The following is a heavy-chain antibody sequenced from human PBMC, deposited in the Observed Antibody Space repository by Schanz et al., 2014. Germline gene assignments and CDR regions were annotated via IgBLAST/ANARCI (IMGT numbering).Heavy chain of an antibody. Sequence: LVESGGGVVQPGRSLRLSCAASGFTFSSYGMHWVRQVPGKGLEWVAVVCYDGSKKYYADSVKGRFTTSRDNSKTTMYLKMNSLRAEDTAVYYCVKDLQRELLRDDHYYGMEVWGQGTTVTVSS. CDR1: GFTFSSYG. CDR3: VKDLQRELLRDDHYYGMEV. J-gene: IGHJ6*02. V-gene: IGHV3-33*06. D-gene: IGHD1-26*01. CDR2: VCYDGSKK.